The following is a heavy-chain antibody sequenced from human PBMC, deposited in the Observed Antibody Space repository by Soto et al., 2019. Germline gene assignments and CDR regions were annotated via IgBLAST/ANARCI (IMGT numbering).Heavy chain of an antibody. D-gene: IGHD4-17*01. CDR2: IYYSGST. J-gene: IGHJ6*02. CDR3: ARQRAVTAYYYYYGMDV. Sequence: SETLSLTCTVSGGSISSSSYYWGWIRQPPGKGLEWIGSIYYSGSTYYNPSLKSRVTISVDTSKNQFSLKLSSVTAADTAVYYCARQRAVTAYYYYYGMDVWGQGTTVTVSS. CDR1: GGSISSSSYY. V-gene: IGHV4-39*01.